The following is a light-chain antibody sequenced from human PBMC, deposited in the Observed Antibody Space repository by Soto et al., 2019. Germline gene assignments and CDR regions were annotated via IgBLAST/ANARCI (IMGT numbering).Light chain of an antibody. CDR1: SSNIGSNA. J-gene: IGLJ3*02. CDR2: SND. Sequence: QSVLTQPPSASGTPGQRVTISCSGGSSNIGSNAVNWYRQLPGTAPQLLIYSNDQRPSGVPDRFSGSKSGTSASLAISGLQSEDEADYYCATWDESLRGGVFGGGTKATVL. V-gene: IGLV1-44*01. CDR3: ATWDESLRGGV.